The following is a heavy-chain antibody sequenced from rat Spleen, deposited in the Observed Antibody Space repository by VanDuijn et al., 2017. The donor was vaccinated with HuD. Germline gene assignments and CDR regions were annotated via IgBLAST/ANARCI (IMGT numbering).Heavy chain of an antibody. CDR1: GFTFSDYA. Sequence: EVQLVESGGGLVQPGRSLKLSCAASGFTFSDYAMAWVRQAPRKGLEWVATIIYDSSSTYYRDSVKGRFTISRDNAKSTLYLQMDSLRSEDTATYYCARRTYYYGGFDYWGQGVMVTVSS. CDR3: ARRTYYYGGFDY. CDR2: IIYDSSST. V-gene: IGHV5-17*01. D-gene: IGHD1-1*01. J-gene: IGHJ2*01.